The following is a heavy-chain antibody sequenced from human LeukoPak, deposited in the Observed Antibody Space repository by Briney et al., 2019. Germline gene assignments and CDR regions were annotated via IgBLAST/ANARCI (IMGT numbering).Heavy chain of an antibody. V-gene: IGHV3-15*01. CDR1: GFTFSDAW. D-gene: IGHD2-15*01. CDR3: TTRRQDGW. CDR2: IRSKSDGGTI. J-gene: IGHJ4*02. Sequence: GGSLRLSCVGSGFTFSDAWMSWVRQAPGKGLEWVGRIRSKSDGGTIDYAAPVKGRFTISRDDSRNTLYLQMNSLKTEDTAVYYCTTRRQDGWWGQGTLVTVSS.